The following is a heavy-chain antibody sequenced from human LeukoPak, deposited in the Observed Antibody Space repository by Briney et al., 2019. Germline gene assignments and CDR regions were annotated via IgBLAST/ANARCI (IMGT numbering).Heavy chain of an antibody. CDR1: GFTFSSYS. CDR2: ISSSSSYI. D-gene: IGHD2-15*01. V-gene: IGHV3-21*01. J-gene: IGHJ4*02. Sequence: GGSLRLSCAASGFTFSSYSMNWVRQAPGKGLEWVSSISSSSSYIYYADSVKGRFTISRDNAKNSLYLQMNSLRAEDTAVYYCARLVVADFIAARSRDYWGQGTLVTVSS. CDR3: ARLVVADFIAARSRDY.